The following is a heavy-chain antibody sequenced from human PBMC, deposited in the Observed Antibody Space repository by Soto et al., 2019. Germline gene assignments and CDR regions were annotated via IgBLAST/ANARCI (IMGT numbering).Heavy chain of an antibody. V-gene: IGHV4-4*02. D-gene: IGHD6-19*01. CDR1: GGSITIGNW. J-gene: IGHJ4*02. CDR2: INHSGST. CDR3: ATLGGCGWDNFDY. Sequence: SETLSLTCAVSGGSITIGNWWTWVRQPPGKGLEWIGEINHSGSTNYNPSLKSRVTISVDKSKNQFSLKLTSVTAADTAVYYCATLGGCGWDNFDYWGQGTLVTVSS.